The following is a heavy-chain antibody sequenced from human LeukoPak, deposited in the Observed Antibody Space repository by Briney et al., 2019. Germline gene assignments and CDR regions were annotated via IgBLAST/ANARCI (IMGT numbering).Heavy chain of an antibody. V-gene: IGHV3-7*04. Sequence: GGSLRLSCVPSGFPFSSYWMTWVRQAPGKGLEWVANIKQDGSKKSYVDSVKGRFTISRDNAKNSLYLQMNSLRAEDTAIYYCTRVGYIDEGIDYWGQGTLVTVSS. CDR1: GFPFSSYW. CDR3: TRVGYIDEGIDY. D-gene: IGHD5-24*01. J-gene: IGHJ4*02. CDR2: IKQDGSKK.